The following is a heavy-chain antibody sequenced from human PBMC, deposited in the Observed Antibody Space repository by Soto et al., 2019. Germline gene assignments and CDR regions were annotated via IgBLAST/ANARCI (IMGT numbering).Heavy chain of an antibody. CDR2: ISGSGGST. D-gene: IGHD2-15*01. CDR3: AKDTTQDIVVVVAATTGFDY. Sequence: GGSLRLSCAASGFTFSSYAMSWVRQAPGKGLEWVSAISGSGGSTYYADSVKGRFTISRDNSKNTLYLQMNSLRAEDTAVYYCAKDTTQDIVVVVAATTGFDYWGQGTLVTVSS. V-gene: IGHV3-23*01. CDR1: GFTFSSYA. J-gene: IGHJ4*02.